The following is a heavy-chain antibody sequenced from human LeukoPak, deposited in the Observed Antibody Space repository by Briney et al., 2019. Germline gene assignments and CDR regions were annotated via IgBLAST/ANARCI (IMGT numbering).Heavy chain of an antibody. D-gene: IGHD1-26*01. J-gene: IGHJ6*02. V-gene: IGHV1-46*01. Sequence: ASVKVSCKASGYTFTSYYMHWVRQAPGQGLEWMGIINPSGGSTSYAQKFQGRVTMTRDTSTSTVYMELSSLRSEDTAVYYCAGGGSSLYSGTWKVYYYYGLAVWGQGTTVTVSS. CDR1: GYTFTSYY. CDR2: INPSGGST. CDR3: AGGGSSLYSGTWKVYYYYGLAV.